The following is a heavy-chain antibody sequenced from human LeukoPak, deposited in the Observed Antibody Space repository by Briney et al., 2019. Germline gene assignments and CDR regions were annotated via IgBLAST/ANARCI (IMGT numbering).Heavy chain of an antibody. CDR2: INHSGST. CDR3: ARQVEVVPAAMPNTFDD. V-gene: IGHV4-34*01. CDR1: GGSFSGYY. J-gene: IGHJ4*02. Sequence: SETLSLTCAVYGGSFSGYYWSWLRQPPGKGLEWIGEINHSGSTNYNPSLKSRVTISVDTSKNQFSLKLSSVTAADTAVYYCARQVEVVPAAMPNTFDDWGQGSLVTVSS. D-gene: IGHD2-2*01.